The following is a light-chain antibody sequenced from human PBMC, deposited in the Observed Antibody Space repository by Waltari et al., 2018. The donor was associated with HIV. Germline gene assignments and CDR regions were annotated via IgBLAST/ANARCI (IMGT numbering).Light chain of an antibody. CDR3: GTWDTSLYSYV. V-gene: IGLV1-51*01. Sequence: QSLLTQPPSVSAAPGQKVTISCSGTTSNIGNGFVSWYQQLPGTAPKLLIYDNGKRPSGIPDRFSGSQSGTSATLDITGLQTGDEADYYCGTWDTSLYSYVFATGSKVTVL. CDR1: TSNIGNGF. J-gene: IGLJ1*01. CDR2: DNG.